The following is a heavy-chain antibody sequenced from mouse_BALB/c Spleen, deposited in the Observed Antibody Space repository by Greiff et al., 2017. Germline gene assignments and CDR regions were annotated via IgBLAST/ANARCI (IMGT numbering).Heavy chain of an antibody. J-gene: IGHJ4*01. Sequence: VQLQQSGAELVRPGTSVKISCKASGYAFTNYWLGWVKQRPGHGLEWIGDIYPGSGNTYYNEKFKGKATLTADKSSSTAYMQLSSLTSEDSAVYFCARGGYPHYYAMDYWGQGTSVTVSS. CDR2: IYPGSGNT. V-gene: IGHV1-63*01. CDR3: ARGGYPHYYAMDY. CDR1: GYAFTNYW. D-gene: IGHD2-2*01.